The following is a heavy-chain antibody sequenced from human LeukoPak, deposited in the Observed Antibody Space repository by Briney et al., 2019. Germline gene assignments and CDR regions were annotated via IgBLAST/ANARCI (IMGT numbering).Heavy chain of an antibody. CDR1: GFTFSTFC. Sequence: GGSLRLSCAASGFTFSTFCMSWVRQAPGKGLEWVANIKEDGSEKYYVDSVKGRFTISRDNAQNSLYLQMNSLRAEDTAVYYCARGRYHHDSSGYSSFYHWGQGTLVTVSS. V-gene: IGHV3-7*01. CDR2: IKEDGSEK. J-gene: IGHJ4*02. D-gene: IGHD3-22*01. CDR3: ARGRYHHDSSGYSSFYH.